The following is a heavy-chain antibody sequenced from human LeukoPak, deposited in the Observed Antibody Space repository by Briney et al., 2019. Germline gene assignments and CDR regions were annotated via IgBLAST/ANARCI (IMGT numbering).Heavy chain of an antibody. CDR3: ARHFTYYYDTNGYPRDAFDT. CDR1: GGSISGYY. V-gene: IGHV4-59*08. D-gene: IGHD3-22*01. J-gene: IGHJ3*02. CDR2: IYSSGNT. Sequence: SETLSLTCSVSGGSISGYYWSWIRHSPGKGLVWMGYIYSSGNTNYNPSLQSRVTISLDTSNNQVSLKLTSVTAADTALYYCARHFTYYYDTNGYPRDAFDTWGQGTMVTVSS.